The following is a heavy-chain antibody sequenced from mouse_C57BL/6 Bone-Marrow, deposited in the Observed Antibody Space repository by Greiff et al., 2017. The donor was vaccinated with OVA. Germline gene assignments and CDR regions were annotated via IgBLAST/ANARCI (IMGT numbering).Heavy chain of an antibody. J-gene: IGHJ2*01. V-gene: IGHV3-6*01. D-gene: IGHD1-1*01. Sequence: VQLQQSGPGLVKPSQSLSLTCSVTGYSITSGYYWNWIRQFPGNKLEWMGYISYDGSNNYNPSLKNRISITRDTSKNQFFLKLNSVTTEDTATYYCARVGYYGSSDYWGQGTTLTVSS. CDR2: ISYDGSN. CDR1: GYSITSGYY. CDR3: ARVGYYGSSDY.